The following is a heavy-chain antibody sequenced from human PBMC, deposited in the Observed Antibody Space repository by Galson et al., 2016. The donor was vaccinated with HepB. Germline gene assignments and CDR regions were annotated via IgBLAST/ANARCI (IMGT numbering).Heavy chain of an antibody. CDR1: GFTFSSYS. J-gene: IGHJ6*02. Sequence: SLRLSCAASGFTFSSYSMNWVRQAPGKGLEWVSYISSSSSTIYYADSVKGRFTISRDNAKNSLYLQMNSLRDEDTAVYYCARLMLYNWNYGTGPCYYYGMDVWGQGTTVTVSS. V-gene: IGHV3-48*02. CDR2: ISSSSSTI. CDR3: ARLMLYNWNYGTGPCYYYGMDV. D-gene: IGHD1-7*01.